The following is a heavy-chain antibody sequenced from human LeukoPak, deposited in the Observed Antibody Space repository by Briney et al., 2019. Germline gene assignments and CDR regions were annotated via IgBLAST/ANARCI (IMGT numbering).Heavy chain of an antibody. CDR1: GFTSNSYS. CDR2: ISSSSRFI. Sequence: GGSLRLSCAASGFTSNSYSMNWFRQAPGKGLEWVSSISSSSRFIYYADSVKGRFTISRDNAKNSLYLQMNSLRDEDTAVYSCARDGVRDGLYFDRWGQGTLVTVSS. CDR3: ARDGVRDGLYFDR. D-gene: IGHD5-24*01. V-gene: IGHV3-21*01. J-gene: IGHJ4*02.